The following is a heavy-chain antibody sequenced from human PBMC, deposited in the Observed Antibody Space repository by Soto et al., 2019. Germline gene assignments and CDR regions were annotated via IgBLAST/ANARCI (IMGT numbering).Heavy chain of an antibody. J-gene: IGHJ4*02. CDR3: ARQLYDILTGYRDFDY. D-gene: IGHD3-9*01. CDR2: IYYSGST. V-gene: IGHV4-39*01. CDR1: GGSLSSSSYS. Sequence: SETLSLTCTVSGGSLSSSSYSWSWIRQPPGKGLEWIGCIYYSGSTYYNPSLKSRVTISVYTSKIQFFLKLSSVTAADTAVYYCARQLYDILTGYRDFDYWGQGTLVTVSS.